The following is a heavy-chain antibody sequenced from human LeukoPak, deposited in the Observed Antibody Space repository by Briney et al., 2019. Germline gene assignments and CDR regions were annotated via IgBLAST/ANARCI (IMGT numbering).Heavy chain of an antibody. J-gene: IGHJ6*02. V-gene: IGHV1-69*13. CDR2: IIPIYGTA. Sequence: SVKVSCKASGGAFSSYAISWVRQAPGQGLEWMGGIIPIYGTANYAQKFQGRVTITADESTSTAYMELSSLRSEDTAVYYCAGTEGTYYDFWSGSNYYYYGMDVWGQGTTVTVSS. CDR3: AGTEGTYYDFWSGSNYYYYGMDV. CDR1: GGAFSSYA. D-gene: IGHD3-3*01.